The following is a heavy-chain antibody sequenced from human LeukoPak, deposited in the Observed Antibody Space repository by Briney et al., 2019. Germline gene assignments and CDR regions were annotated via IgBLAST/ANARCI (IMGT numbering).Heavy chain of an antibody. CDR2: IWYDGSNK. D-gene: IGHD4-11*01. J-gene: IGHJ1*01. CDR3: TTVGNI. CDR1: GFTFSSYG. V-gene: IGHV3-33*01. Sequence: GGSLRLSCAASGFTFSSYGMHWVRQAPGKGLEWVAVIWYDGSNKYYADSVKGRFTISRDNSKNTLYLQINSLKIEDTAVYYCTTVGNIWGQGTLVTVSS.